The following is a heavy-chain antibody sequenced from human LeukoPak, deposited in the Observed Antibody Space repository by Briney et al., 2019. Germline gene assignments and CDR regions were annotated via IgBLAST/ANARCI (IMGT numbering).Heavy chain of an antibody. D-gene: IGHD5-18*01. V-gene: IGHV4-59*08. Sequence: PSETLSLTCTVSGGSISSYYWSWIRQPPGKGLEWIGYIYYSGTTNYNPSLRSRVTISVDTSKNQFSLKLSSVTAADTAVYYCARLKGGYSYAYDYWGQGTLDTVSS. CDR3: ARLKGGYSYAYDY. CDR1: GGSISSYY. J-gene: IGHJ4*02. CDR2: IYYSGTT.